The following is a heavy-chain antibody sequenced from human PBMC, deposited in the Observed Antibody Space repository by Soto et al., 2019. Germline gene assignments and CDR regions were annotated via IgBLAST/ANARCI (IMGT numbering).Heavy chain of an antibody. Sequence: QVQLVQSGAEVKKPGASVKVSCKASGYTFTSYGISWVRQAPGQGLEWMGWISAYNGNTNYAQKLQGRVTMTTDTSTSTADMELRSLRSYATAVYYLARGVGWEPLDYWGQGTLVTVSS. D-gene: IGHD1-26*01. V-gene: IGHV1-18*01. CDR1: GYTFTSYG. CDR3: ARGVGWEPLDY. CDR2: ISAYNGNT. J-gene: IGHJ4*02.